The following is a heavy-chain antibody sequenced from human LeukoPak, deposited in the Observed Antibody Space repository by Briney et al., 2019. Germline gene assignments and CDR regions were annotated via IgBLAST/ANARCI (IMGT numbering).Heavy chain of an antibody. D-gene: IGHD6-25*01. CDR3: ARSSGTGTFSY. Sequence: GSLRLSCAASGLTFSNYAMSWVRQAPGKGLEWIGSVYYGRSPYFNPSLESRATISVDTSKNHFSLKMSSVTAADTAVYYCARSSGTGTFSYWGQGTLVTVSS. V-gene: IGHV4-39*02. CDR1: GLTFSNYA. CDR2: VYYGRSP. J-gene: IGHJ4*02.